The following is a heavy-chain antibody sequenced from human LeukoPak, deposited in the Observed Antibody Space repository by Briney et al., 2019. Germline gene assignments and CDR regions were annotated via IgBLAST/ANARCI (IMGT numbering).Heavy chain of an antibody. CDR3: AAIRSYSDVFDI. J-gene: IGHJ3*02. V-gene: IGHV5-51*01. CDR1: GYSFTSFW. D-gene: IGHD2-21*01. Sequence: GESLKISCQGFGYSFTSFWIGWVRQMPGKGLEWMGIIYPGDSETRYIPSFQGQVTFSGDKSINTAYLQWSSLKASDTAIYYCAAIRSYSDVFDIWGQGTMVTVTS. CDR2: IYPGDSET.